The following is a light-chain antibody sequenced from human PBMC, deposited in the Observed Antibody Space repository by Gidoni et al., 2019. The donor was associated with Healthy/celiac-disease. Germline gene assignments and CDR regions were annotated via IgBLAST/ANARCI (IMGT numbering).Light chain of an antibody. CDR1: QDISNY. CDR2: DAS. J-gene: IGKJ5*01. CDR3: QQYDNLPPTIT. Sequence: DIQMTQSPYSLSASVGDRVTITCQASQDISNYLNWYQQKPGKAPKLLIYDASTLETGFPSRFSGSGSVTDFTFTISSLQPEDIATYYCQQYDNLPPTITFGQGTRLEIK. V-gene: IGKV1-33*01.